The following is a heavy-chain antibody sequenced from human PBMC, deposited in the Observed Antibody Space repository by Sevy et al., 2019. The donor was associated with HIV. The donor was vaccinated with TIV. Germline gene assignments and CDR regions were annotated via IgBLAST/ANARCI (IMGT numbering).Heavy chain of an antibody. CDR2: IRYDGSNK. CDR3: AKGARDYYASGTLG. J-gene: IGHJ4*02. D-gene: IGHD3-10*01. V-gene: IGHV3-30*02. CDR1: GFTFSSYG. Sequence: GGSLRLSCAASGFTFSSYGMHWVRQAPGKGLEWVAFIRYDGSNKYYADSVKGRFTISRDNSKNTLYLQMNSLRAEDTAVYYCAKGARDYYASGTLGWGQGTLVTVSA.